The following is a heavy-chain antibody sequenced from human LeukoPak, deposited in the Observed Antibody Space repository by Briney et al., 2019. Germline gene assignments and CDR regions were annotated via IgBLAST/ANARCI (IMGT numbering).Heavy chain of an antibody. J-gene: IGHJ5*02. CDR1: GFTFRSNA. CDR2: ISASGSRT. D-gene: IGHD4-17*01. Sequence: GSLRLSCAASGFTFRSNAMSWVRQAPGQGLEWVPSISASGSRTWYVDSVKGRFTIYRDNSKNTLSLQMNSLRAEDTALYYCATNYGDYVNWFDPWGQGTQVTVSS. V-gene: IGHV3-23*01. CDR3: ATNYGDYVNWFDP.